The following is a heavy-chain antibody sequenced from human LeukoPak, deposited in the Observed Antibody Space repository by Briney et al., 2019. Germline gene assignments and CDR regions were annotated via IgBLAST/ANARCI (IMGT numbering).Heavy chain of an antibody. Sequence: TSETLSLTCSVSGGSISGYYWTWIRQSPGKGLEWIGYVYYSGRTNYNPSLKSRVTMSVDTSKNQFSLKLSSVTAADTAVYYCAREGGSGSSWGLNYFDYWGQGTLVAVSS. J-gene: IGHJ4*02. CDR2: VYYSGRT. CDR3: AREGGSGSSWGLNYFDY. V-gene: IGHV4-59*01. D-gene: IGHD1-26*01. CDR1: GGSISGYY.